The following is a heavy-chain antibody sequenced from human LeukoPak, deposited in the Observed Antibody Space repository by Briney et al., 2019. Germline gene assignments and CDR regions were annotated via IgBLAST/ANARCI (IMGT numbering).Heavy chain of an antibody. V-gene: IGHV3-30*04. CDR2: ISYDRSNK. CDR3: ARVARPWGISVAGTFDS. J-gene: IGHJ4*02. Sequence: GRSLRLSCAASGFTFSSYAMHWVRQAPGKGLEWVAIISYDRSNKYYADSVKGRFTISRDNPQNSLYLQMNSLRAEDTAVYYCARVARPWGISVAGTFDSWGQGTLVTVSS. CDR1: GFTFSSYA. D-gene: IGHD6-19*01.